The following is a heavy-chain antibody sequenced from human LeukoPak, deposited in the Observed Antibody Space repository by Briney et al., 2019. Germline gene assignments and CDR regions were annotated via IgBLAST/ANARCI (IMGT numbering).Heavy chain of an antibody. CDR1: GFTFSNAW. J-gene: IGHJ4*02. Sequence: GGSLRLSCAASGFTFSNAWMSWVRQAPGKGLEWVGRIKSTTDGGTTDYAAPVKGRFTISRDDSKNTLYLQMNSLKTEDTAVYYCTTDGLAYCGGDCYSGFDYWGQGTLVTVSS. CDR2: IKSTTDGGTT. V-gene: IGHV3-15*01. CDR3: TTDGLAYCGGDCYSGFDY. D-gene: IGHD2-21*02.